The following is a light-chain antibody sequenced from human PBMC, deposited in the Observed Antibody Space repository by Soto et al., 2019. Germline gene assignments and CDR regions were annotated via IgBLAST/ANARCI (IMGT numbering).Light chain of an antibody. CDR3: QLYGNSPPMYT. Sequence: EIVMTQSPATLSVSPGERATLSCRAGESISNNLAWYQQKPGQAPRLLIYGAATRAAGVPARFSGRGSGTDFTLTISNLEPEDFAVYYCQLYGNSPPMYTFGQGTKVDIK. CDR1: ESISNN. J-gene: IGKJ2*01. V-gene: IGKV3-15*01. CDR2: GAA.